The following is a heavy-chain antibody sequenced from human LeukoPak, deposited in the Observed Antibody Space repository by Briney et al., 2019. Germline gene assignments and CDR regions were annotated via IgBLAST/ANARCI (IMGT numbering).Heavy chain of an antibody. J-gene: IGHJ4*02. CDR1: GGSISSYY. Sequence: SETLSLTCTVSGGSISSYYWSWIRQPPGKGLEWIGYICYSGSTNYNPSLKSRVTISVDTSKNQFSLKLSSVTAADTAVYYCARLPDRPNYFDYWGQGTLVTVSS. CDR2: ICYSGST. V-gene: IGHV4-59*08. D-gene: IGHD3-22*01. CDR3: ARLPDRPNYFDY.